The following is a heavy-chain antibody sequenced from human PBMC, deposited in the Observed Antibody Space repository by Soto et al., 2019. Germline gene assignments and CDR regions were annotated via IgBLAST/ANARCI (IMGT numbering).Heavy chain of an antibody. V-gene: IGHV3-23*01. CDR2: ISGSGGTS. Sequence: GGSLRLSCAAFGFTFSSYAMSWVRQTPGKGLEWVSSISGSGGTSYYADSVKGRFALSRDNSKNTLYLQMNSLRAEDTAVYYCAKGGYYYDTSGPTFEYWGQGTLVTVSS. J-gene: IGHJ4*02. CDR3: AKGGYYYDTSGPTFEY. D-gene: IGHD3-22*01. CDR1: GFTFSSYA.